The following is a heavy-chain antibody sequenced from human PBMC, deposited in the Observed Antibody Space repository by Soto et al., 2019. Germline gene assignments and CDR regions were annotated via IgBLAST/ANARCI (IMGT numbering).Heavy chain of an antibody. J-gene: IGHJ4*02. CDR3: VRGERLGLDY. CDR2: ISYSGGT. D-gene: IGHD6-19*01. CDR1: GASISSYY. Sequence: QVQLQESGPGLVKPSETLSLTCTVSGASISSYYWSWIRQSPGKGLEWIGYISYSGGTNYNPSLRGRVTISLDTSKNQFSLKLNSLTAEDTAMYYCVRGERLGLDYWGQGTLVTVSS. V-gene: IGHV4-59*01.